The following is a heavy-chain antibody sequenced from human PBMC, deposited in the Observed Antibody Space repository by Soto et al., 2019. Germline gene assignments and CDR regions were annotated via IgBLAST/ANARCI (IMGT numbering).Heavy chain of an antibody. J-gene: IGHJ5*02. Sequence: SETLSLTCTVSGGSISSGDYYWSWIRQPPGKGLEWIGYIYYSGSTYYNPSLKSRVTISVDTSKNQFSLKLSSVTAADTAVYYCARMGESLANNWFDPWGQGTLVTVSS. CDR3: ARMGESLANNWFDP. CDR2: IYYSGST. CDR1: GGSISSGDYY. V-gene: IGHV4-30-4*01. D-gene: IGHD3-16*01.